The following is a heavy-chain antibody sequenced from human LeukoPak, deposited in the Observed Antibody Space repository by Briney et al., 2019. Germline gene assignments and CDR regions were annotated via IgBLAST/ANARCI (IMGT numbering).Heavy chain of an antibody. V-gene: IGHV1-69*04. CDR2: IIPILGIA. CDR1: GGTFSSYA. CDR3: ARDVSVLAVAPRLDY. J-gene: IGHJ4*02. D-gene: IGHD6-19*01. Sequence: SVKVSCKASGGTFSSYAISWVRQAPGQGLEWMGRIIPILGIANYAQKFQGRVTITADKSTSTAYMELSSLRSEDTAVYYCARDVSVLAVAPRLDYWGQGTLVTVSS.